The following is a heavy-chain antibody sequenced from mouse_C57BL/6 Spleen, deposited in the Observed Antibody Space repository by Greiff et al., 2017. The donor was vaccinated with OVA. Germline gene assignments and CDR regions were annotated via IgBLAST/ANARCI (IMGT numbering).Heavy chain of an antibody. CDR3: ARDEGWLDY. V-gene: IGHV5-4*01. D-gene: IGHD2-3*01. CDR1: GFTFSSYA. Sequence: EVQVVESGGGLVKPGGSLKLSCAASGFTFSSYAMSWVRQTPEKRLEWVATISDGGSYTYYPDNVKGRFTISRDNAKNNLYLQMSHLKSEDTAMYYCARDEGWLDYWGQGTTLTVSS. CDR2: ISDGGSYT. J-gene: IGHJ2*01.